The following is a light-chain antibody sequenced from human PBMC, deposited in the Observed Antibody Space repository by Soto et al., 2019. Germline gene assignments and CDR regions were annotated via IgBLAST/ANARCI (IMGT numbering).Light chain of an antibody. CDR3: SSYTSRSTLVV. Sequence: QSALTQPASVSGSPGQSITISCTGTSSDVGGYNYVSWYQQHPGKAPKLMIYDVSNRPSGVSNRFSGSKSGNTASLTISGLWAEDEADYYCSSYTSRSTLVVFGGGTKLTVL. CDR1: SSDVGGYNY. CDR2: DVS. V-gene: IGLV2-14*01. J-gene: IGLJ2*01.